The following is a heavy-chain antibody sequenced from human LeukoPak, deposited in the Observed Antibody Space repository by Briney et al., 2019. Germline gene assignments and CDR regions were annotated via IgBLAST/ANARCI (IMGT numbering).Heavy chain of an antibody. V-gene: IGHV1-18*01. J-gene: IGHJ4*02. Sequence: ASVKVSCKASGYTSTSYGISWVRQAPGQGLEWMGWISAYNGNTNYAQKLQGRVTMTTDTSTSTAYMELRSLRSDDTAVYYCARYYDILTGRAHFDYWGQGTLVTVSS. CDR2: ISAYNGNT. CDR1: GYTSTSYG. CDR3: ARYYDILTGRAHFDY. D-gene: IGHD3-9*01.